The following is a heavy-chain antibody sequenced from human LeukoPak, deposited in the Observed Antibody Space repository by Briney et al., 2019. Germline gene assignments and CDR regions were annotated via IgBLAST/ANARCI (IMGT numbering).Heavy chain of an antibody. Sequence: GGSLRLSCAASGFTFSSYAMSWVRQAPGKGLEWVSAISGSGGSTYYADSVKGRFTISRDNAKNSLYLQMNSLRAEDTAVYYCAREPWNYGGYYFDYWGQGTLVTVSS. J-gene: IGHJ4*02. D-gene: IGHD1-7*01. V-gene: IGHV3-23*01. CDR2: ISGSGGST. CDR3: AREPWNYGGYYFDY. CDR1: GFTFSSYA.